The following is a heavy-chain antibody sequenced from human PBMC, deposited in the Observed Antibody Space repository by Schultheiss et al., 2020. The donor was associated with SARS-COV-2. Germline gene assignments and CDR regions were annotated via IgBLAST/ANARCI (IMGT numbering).Heavy chain of an antibody. Sequence: SETLSLTCAVYGGSFSGYYWSWIRQPPGKGLEWIGEINHSGSTNYNPSLKSRVTISVDTSKNQFSLKLSSVTAADTAVYYCARDNGYSSSWYVGPDAFDIWGQGTMVTVSS. CDR1: GGSFSGYY. D-gene: IGHD6-13*01. V-gene: IGHV4-34*01. CDR3: ARDNGYSSSWYVGPDAFDI. J-gene: IGHJ3*02. CDR2: INHSGST.